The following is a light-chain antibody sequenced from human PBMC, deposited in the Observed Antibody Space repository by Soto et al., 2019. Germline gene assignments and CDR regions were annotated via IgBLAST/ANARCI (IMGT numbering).Light chain of an antibody. CDR1: SSNIGTYT. CDR3: AAWDDSLSGLYV. J-gene: IGLJ1*01. V-gene: IGLV1-44*01. CDR2: NND. Sequence: QAVLAQPPSASGTPGQRVTIACSGSSSNIGTYTVTWYQQFPGTAPKLLIYNNDHRPSGVPDRFSGFKYGTAASLAISGLQSEDEAEYYCAAWDDSLSGLYVFGTGTKVTVL.